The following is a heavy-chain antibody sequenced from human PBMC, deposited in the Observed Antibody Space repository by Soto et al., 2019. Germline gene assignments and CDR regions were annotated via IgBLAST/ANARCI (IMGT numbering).Heavy chain of an antibody. CDR1: GFTFSSYA. CDR3: ARDQGYSHY. CDR2: INSNGGST. Sequence: PGGSLRLSCAASGFTFSSYAMHWVRQAPGKGLEYVSAINSNGGSTYYADSVKGRFTISRDNSKNTLYLQMNSLRAEDTAVYYCARDQGYSHYWGQGTLVTVSS. V-gene: IGHV3-64*04. D-gene: IGHD5-18*01. J-gene: IGHJ4*02.